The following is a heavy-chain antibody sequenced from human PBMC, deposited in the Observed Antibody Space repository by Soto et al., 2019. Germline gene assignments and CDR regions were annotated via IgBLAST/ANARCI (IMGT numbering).Heavy chain of an antibody. D-gene: IGHD5-18*01. J-gene: IGHJ4*02. CDR2: ISYDGSNK. Sequence: QVQLVESGGGVVQPGRSLRLSCAASGFTFSSYGMHWVRQAPGKGLEWVAVISYDGSNKYYADSVKGRFTISRDNSKNTLYLQMNSLRAEDTAVYYCAKEGSGYSLVFDYWGQGTLATVSS. CDR3: AKEGSGYSLVFDY. CDR1: GFTFSSYG. V-gene: IGHV3-30*18.